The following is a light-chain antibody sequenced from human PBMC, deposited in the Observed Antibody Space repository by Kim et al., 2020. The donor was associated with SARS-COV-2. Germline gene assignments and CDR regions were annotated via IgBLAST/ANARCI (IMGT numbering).Light chain of an antibody. V-gene: IGKV3-15*01. CDR2: GAS. CDR1: QSVSSN. J-gene: IGKJ1*01. Sequence: EIVMTQSPVTLSVSPGERATLSCRASQSVSSNLAWYQQKPGQAPRLLIYGASTRATGIPARFSGSGSGTEFTLTISSLRSEDFAVYYCQQYNNWPWTFGQGTKVDIK. CDR3: QQYNNWPWT.